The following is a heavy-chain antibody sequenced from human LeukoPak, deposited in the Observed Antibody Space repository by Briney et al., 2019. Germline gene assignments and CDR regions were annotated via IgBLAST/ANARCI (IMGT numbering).Heavy chain of an antibody. D-gene: IGHD3-16*01. CDR2: IYPGDSDV. CDR1: GYNFTNYW. Sequence: GESLKISCMGSGYNFTNYWMGWVRPMPGKGLEWMGIIYPGDSDVRYSASFQGQVTISADKSINTAYLQRSSLKAAHTAIYYCARGGSHFEYWGQGTLVTVSS. J-gene: IGHJ4*02. V-gene: IGHV5-51*01. CDR3: ARGGSHFEY.